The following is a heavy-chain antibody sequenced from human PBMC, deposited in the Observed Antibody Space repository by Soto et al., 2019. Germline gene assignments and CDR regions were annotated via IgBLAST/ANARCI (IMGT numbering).Heavy chain of an antibody. D-gene: IGHD3-10*01. J-gene: IGHJ4*02. Sequence: PGGSLRLSRAASGFTFSSYGMHWVRQAPGKGLEWVTGILYDGSDKYYADSVKGRFTISRGNSKNTLYLQMNSLRTEDSAVYYCAKAGGGFGDFVHHWGQGAPVTVSS. V-gene: IGHV3-30*18. CDR2: ILYDGSDK. CDR1: GFTFSSYG. CDR3: AKAGGGFGDFVHH.